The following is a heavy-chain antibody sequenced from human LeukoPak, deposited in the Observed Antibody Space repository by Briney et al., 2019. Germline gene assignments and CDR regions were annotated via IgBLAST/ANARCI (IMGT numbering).Heavy chain of an antibody. J-gene: IGHJ5*02. V-gene: IGHV4-34*01. D-gene: IGHD2-15*01. CDR2: INHSGST. CDR1: GGSFSSYF. CDR3: ARDLRYCSGGSCYWLWAP. Sequence: SETLSLTCAVFGGSFSSYFWSWIRQSPGKGLEWIGEINHSGSTNYNPSLKSRVTISVDTSKNQFSLKLSSVTAADTAVYYCARDLRYCSGGSCYWLWAPWGQGTLVTVSS.